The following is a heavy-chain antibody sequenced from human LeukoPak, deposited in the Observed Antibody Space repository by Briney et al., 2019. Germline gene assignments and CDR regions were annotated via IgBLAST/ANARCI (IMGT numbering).Heavy chain of an antibody. J-gene: IGHJ5*02. CDR2: IYTSGST. CDR1: GGSISSYY. V-gene: IGHV4-4*07. CDR3: ARGGHDYGFFP. D-gene: IGHD4-17*01. Sequence: SETLSLTCTVSGGSISSYYWSWIRQPAGKGLEWIGRIYTSGSTNYNPSLKSRVTISVDKSKNQFFLKLSSVTAADAAVYYCARGGHDYGFFPWGQGTLVTVSS.